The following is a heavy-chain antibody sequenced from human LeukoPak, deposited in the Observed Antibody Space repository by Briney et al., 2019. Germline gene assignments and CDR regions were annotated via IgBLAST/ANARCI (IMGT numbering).Heavy chain of an antibody. J-gene: IGHJ5*02. D-gene: IGHD3-16*02. CDR1: GFTFSNAR. Sequence: GGSLRLSCAPSGFTFSNARMSWVRQAPGKGLEWVGRIKSKTDGGTTDYAAPVKGRFTISRDDSKNTLYLQMNSLKTEDTAVYYCTTRIARGPNWFDPWGQGTLVTVSS. CDR2: IKSKTDGGTT. V-gene: IGHV3-15*01. CDR3: TTRIARGPNWFDP.